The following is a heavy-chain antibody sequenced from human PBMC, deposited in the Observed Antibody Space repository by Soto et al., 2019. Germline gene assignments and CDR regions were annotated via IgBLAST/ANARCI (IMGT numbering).Heavy chain of an antibody. CDR1: GFTFDDYA. D-gene: IGHD1-1*01. CDR3: VKDSAGSRCTFYLDY. V-gene: IGHV3-9*01. J-gene: IGHJ4*02. Sequence: EVQLVESGGGLVQPGRSLRLSCAASGFTFDDYAMHWVRQAPGKGLEWVSGISWNSGRIGYADSVKGRFTISRDNAKNSLFLQMSSLRVEDTALYYCVKDSAGSRCTFYLDYWGQGALVTVSS. CDR2: ISWNSGRI.